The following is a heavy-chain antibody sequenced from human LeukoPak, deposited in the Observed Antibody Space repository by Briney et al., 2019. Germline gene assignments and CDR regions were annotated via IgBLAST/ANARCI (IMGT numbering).Heavy chain of an antibody. Sequence: ASVKVSCKASGYTFTSYDINWVRQAPGQGLEWMGWMNPNSDNAGYAQKFQGRVTMTRNPSISTAYMELSSLRSEDTAVYYCATATDYGGYYYWGQGTLVTVSS. CDR2: MNPNSDNA. V-gene: IGHV1-8*01. CDR3: ATATDYGGYYY. CDR1: GYTFTSYD. J-gene: IGHJ4*02. D-gene: IGHD4-17*01.